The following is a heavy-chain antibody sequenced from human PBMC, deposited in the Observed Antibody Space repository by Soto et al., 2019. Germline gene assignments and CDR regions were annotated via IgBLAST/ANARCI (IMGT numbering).Heavy chain of an antibody. CDR3: ARDRCSSTSCFSQTYGMDV. CDR2: ISSSSSYI. V-gene: IGHV3-21*01. CDR1: GFTFSSYS. D-gene: IGHD2-2*01. J-gene: IGHJ6*02. Sequence: VQLVESGGGLVKPGGSLRLSCAASGFTFSSYSMNWVRQAPGKGLEWVSSISSSSSYIYYADSVKGRFTISRDNAKNSLYLQMNSLRAEDTAVYYCARDRCSSTSCFSQTYGMDVWGQGTTVTVSS.